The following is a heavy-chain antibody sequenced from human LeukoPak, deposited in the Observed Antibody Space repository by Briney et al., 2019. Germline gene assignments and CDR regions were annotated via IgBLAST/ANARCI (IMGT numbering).Heavy chain of an antibody. Sequence: GRSLRLSCAASGFTFDDYAMHWVRQAPGKGLEWVGRIKSKTDGGTTDYAAPVKGRSTISRDDSKNTLYLQMNSLKTEDTAVYYCTTVTTNYYGSVHLDYWGQGTLVTVSS. CDR3: TTVTTNYYGSVHLDY. V-gene: IGHV3-15*01. CDR1: GFTFDDYA. J-gene: IGHJ4*02. D-gene: IGHD3-10*01. CDR2: IKSKTDGGTT.